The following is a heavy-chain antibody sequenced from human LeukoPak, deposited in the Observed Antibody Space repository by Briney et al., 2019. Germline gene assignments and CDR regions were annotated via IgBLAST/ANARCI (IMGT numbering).Heavy chain of an antibody. Sequence: GGSLSLSCAASGFTFSSYWMHWVRQAPGKGLVWVSRINSDGSSTSYADSVKGRFTISRDNAKNTLYLQMNSLRAEDTAVYYCARSAGLGSYQHDYWGQGTLVTVSS. CDR1: GFTFSSYW. V-gene: IGHV3-74*01. D-gene: IGHD3-10*01. CDR3: ARSAGLGSYQHDY. J-gene: IGHJ4*02. CDR2: INSDGSST.